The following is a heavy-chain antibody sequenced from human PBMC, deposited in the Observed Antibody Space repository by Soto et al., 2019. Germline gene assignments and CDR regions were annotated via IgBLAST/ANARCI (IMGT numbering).Heavy chain of an antibody. CDR3: AEERYWRGSGSPLDR. D-gene: IGHD3-3*01. V-gene: IGHV1-18*01. Sequence: QVQLMQSGAEVKQPGASVKVSCKASGYIFTTYGITWVRQAPGQGLEWMGWISTYNDNTTYAQKFQGRVTMTTDTSTSTAYMEVGGLTSDDTGVYYWAEERYWRGSGSPLDRLGQGTLGTGSS. CDR1: GYIFTTYG. J-gene: IGHJ5*02. CDR2: ISTYNDNT.